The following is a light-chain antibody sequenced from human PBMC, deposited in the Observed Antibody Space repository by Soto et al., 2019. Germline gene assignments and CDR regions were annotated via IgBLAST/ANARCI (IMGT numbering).Light chain of an antibody. CDR3: QQYGTSYQT. Sequence: EIVITQYPSNLPGSRGERASLSCRASQSVSSNLAWYQQKPGQAPRLLIYGASTRATGIPARFSGSGSGTDFTLTISRLEPEDFAVYYWQQYGTSYQTFGQGTKVDIK. CDR1: QSVSSN. V-gene: IGKV3-15*01. J-gene: IGKJ1*01. CDR2: GAS.